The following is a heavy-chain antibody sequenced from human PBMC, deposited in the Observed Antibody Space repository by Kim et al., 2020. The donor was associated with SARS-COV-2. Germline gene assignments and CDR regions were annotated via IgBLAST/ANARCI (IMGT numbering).Heavy chain of an antibody. CDR3: ANPPLWFGDRNWFDP. CDR1: GFTFRNYP. CDR2: ISDSGGST. Sequence: GGSLRLSCSASGFTFRNYPMSWVRQAPGKGLEWVSAISDSGGSTYYADSVKGRFTISRDNSKNTLYLQMNSLRAEDTAVYYCANPPLWFGDRNWFDPWGQGTLVTVSS. V-gene: IGHV3-23*01. D-gene: IGHD3-10*01. J-gene: IGHJ5*02.